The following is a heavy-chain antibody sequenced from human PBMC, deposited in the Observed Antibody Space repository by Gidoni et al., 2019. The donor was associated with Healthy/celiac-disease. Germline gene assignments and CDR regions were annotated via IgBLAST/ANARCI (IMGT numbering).Heavy chain of an antibody. CDR1: GFTFSSYA. D-gene: IGHD3-16*01. CDR3: AKFEGGGHYYYYGMDV. V-gene: IGHV3-23*01. J-gene: IGHJ6*02. CDR2: ISGSGGST. Sequence: EVQLLESGGGLVQPGGSLRLSCAASGFTFSSYAMSWVRQAPGKGLEWVSAISGSGGSTYYADSVKGRFTISRDNSKNTLYLQMNSLRAEDTAVYYCAKFEGGGHYYYYGMDVWGQGTTVTVSS.